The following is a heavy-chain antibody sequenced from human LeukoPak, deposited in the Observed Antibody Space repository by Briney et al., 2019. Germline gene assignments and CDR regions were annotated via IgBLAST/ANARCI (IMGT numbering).Heavy chain of an antibody. Sequence: PGGSLRLSCAASGFTFSYYYISWIRQAPGKGLGCIPYISCRRCTLYYADSVSRRFTIPSDKPKNSRYLQMNSLRAEDTAVYYCARENPGYYDSSGYYSLDAFDIWGQGTMVTVSS. D-gene: IGHD3-22*01. CDR2: ISCRRCTL. J-gene: IGHJ3*02. CDR3: ARENPGYYDSSGYYSLDAFDI. V-gene: IGHV3-11*01. CDR1: GFTFSYYY.